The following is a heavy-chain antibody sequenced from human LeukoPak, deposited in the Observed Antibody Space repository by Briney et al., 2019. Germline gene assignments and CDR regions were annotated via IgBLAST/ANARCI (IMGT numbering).Heavy chain of an antibody. CDR1: GDSITSYY. J-gene: IGHJ3*02. CDR2: IYYSGSA. D-gene: IGHD3-22*01. V-gene: IGHV4-59*01. CDR3: ARGPFGVITNAFDI. Sequence: SETLSLTCTVSGDSITSYYWSWVRQPPGKGLEWIGYIYYSGSANYNPSLKSRVTISVDTSKNQFSLKLSSVTAADTAIYYCARGPFGVITNAFDIWGQGTMVTVSS.